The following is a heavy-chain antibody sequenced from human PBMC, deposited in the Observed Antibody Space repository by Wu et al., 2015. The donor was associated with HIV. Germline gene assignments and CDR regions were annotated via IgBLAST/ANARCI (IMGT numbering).Heavy chain of an antibody. Sequence: QVQLVQSGAEVKKPGSSVKVSCKASGGTFSSYAISWVRQAPGQGLEWMGGIIPIFGTANYAQKFQGRVTITTDESTSTAYMELSSLRSEDTAVYYCASSLEPYDSSGYPNWFDPWGQGTLVTVSS. V-gene: IGHV1-69*05. CDR2: IIPIFGTA. CDR3: ASSLEPYDSSGYPNWFDP. J-gene: IGHJ5*02. CDR1: GGTFSSYA. D-gene: IGHD3-22*01.